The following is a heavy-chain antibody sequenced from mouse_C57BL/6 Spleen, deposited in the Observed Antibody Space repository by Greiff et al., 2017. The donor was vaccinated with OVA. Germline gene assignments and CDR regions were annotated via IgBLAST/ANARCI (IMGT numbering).Heavy chain of an antibody. Sequence: QVQLQQSGPELVKPGASVKISCKASGYAFSSSWMNWVKQRPGKGLEWIGRIYPGDGDTNYNGKFKGKATLTADKSSSTAYMQLSSLTSEDSAVYCCARGHYGNSAWFAYWGQGTLVTVSA. J-gene: IGHJ3*01. V-gene: IGHV1-82*01. CDR3: ARGHYGNSAWFAY. CDR1: GYAFSSSW. D-gene: IGHD2-1*01. CDR2: IYPGDGDT.